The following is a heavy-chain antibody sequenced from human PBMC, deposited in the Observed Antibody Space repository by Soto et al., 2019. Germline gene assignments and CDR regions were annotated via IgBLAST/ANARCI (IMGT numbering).Heavy chain of an antibody. J-gene: IGHJ6*02. CDR1: GYTFTSYA. Sequence: ASVKVSCKASGYTFTSYAMHWVRQAPAQRLEWMGWINAGNGNTKYSQKFQGRVTITRDTSASTAYMELSSLRSEDTAVYYCARADCSSTSCYYHYYGMDVWGQGTTVTVPS. V-gene: IGHV1-3*01. D-gene: IGHD2-2*01. CDR2: INAGNGNT. CDR3: ARADCSSTSCYYHYYGMDV.